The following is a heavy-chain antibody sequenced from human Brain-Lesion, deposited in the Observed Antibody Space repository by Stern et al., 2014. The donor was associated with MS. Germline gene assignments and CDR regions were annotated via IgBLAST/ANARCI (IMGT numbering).Heavy chain of an antibody. CDR3: ARGRSDKYYGLDV. Sequence: VQSGGSLRLFCSASEFTVDSYSMGWLRQVPGKGLEYVSHISRGGGTLQYADSVRGRFTISRDSAMNSLFLQMNSLRDEDSGVYYCARGRSDKYYGLDVWGQGTTVTVS. CDR1: EFTVDSYS. CDR2: ISRGGGTL. J-gene: IGHJ6*02. V-gene: IGHV3-48*02.